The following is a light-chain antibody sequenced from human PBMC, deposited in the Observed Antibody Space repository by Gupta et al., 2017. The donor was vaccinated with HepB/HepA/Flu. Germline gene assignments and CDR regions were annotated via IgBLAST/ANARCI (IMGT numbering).Light chain of an antibody. CDR1: SGHSSYA. V-gene: IGLV4-69*01. CDR2: LNSDGSH. Sequence: QLLLTQSPSASASLAASVKLTCTLSSGHSSYAIAWHQQQPEKGPRYLMKLNSDGSHSKGDGIPDRFSGSSSGAERYLTISSLQSEDEAEYYCQTWGTGIDVVFGGGTKLTVL. CDR3: QTWGTGIDVV. J-gene: IGLJ2*01.